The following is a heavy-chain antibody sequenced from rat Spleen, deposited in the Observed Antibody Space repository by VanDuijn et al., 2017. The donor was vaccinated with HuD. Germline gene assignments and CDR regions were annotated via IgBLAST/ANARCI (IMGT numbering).Heavy chain of an antibody. CDR2: ISYDGSNT. CDR1: GFTFSDYY. V-gene: IGHV5-7*01. Sequence: EVQLVESGGGLVQPGRSLKLSCAASGFTFSDYYMAWVRQAPKKGLEWVATISYDGSNTYYRDSVKGRFTISRDNAKSTLYLQMNSLRYEEKATYFCARHNTYYGYYYFDYWGQGVMVTVSS. J-gene: IGHJ2*01. CDR3: ARHNTYYGYYYFDY. D-gene: IGHD1-9*01.